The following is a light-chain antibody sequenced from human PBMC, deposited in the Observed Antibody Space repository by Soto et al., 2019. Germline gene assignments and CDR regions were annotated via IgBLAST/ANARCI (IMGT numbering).Light chain of an antibody. J-gene: IGLJ3*02. CDR1: SGSVSTSYY. CDR2: STN. CDR3: VLYMGSGIWL. V-gene: IGLV8-61*01. Sequence: QTVVTQEPSFSVSPGRTVTLTCGLSSGSVSTSYYPSWYQQTPGQAPRTLIYSTNTRSSGVPDRFSGSILGNKAALTITGAQADDESDYYCVLYMGSGIWLFGGGT.